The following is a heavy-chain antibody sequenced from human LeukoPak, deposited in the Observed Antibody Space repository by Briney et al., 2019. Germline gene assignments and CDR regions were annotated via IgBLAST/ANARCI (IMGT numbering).Heavy chain of an antibody. Sequence: GGSLRLSCAASGFTFSNSGMHRVRQAPGTGLEWVAFIRFDGSVKYYTDSVKGRFTISRDNSKNTLYLQMNSLRTEDTAVYYCARSNSYAFDYWGQGTLVTVSS. CDR2: IRFDGSVK. CDR1: GFTFSNSG. V-gene: IGHV3-30*02. CDR3: ARSNSYAFDY. D-gene: IGHD3-16*01. J-gene: IGHJ4*02.